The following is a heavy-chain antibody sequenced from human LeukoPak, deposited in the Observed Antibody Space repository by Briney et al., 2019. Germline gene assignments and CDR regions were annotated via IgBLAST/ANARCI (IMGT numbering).Heavy chain of an antibody. D-gene: IGHD6-13*01. J-gene: IGHJ1*01. CDR3: ARAGGSIAAGGTEGINFHH. CDR1: GGSISSNNW. V-gene: IGHV4-4*02. CDR2: IYHSGTT. Sequence: PSETLSLTCAVSGGSISSNNWWSWVRQPPGKGLEWIGEIYHSGTTNYNPSLRSRVTISVDKSKNQFSLKLTSVTAADTAVYYCARAGGSIAAGGTEGINFHHWGQGTLVTVSS.